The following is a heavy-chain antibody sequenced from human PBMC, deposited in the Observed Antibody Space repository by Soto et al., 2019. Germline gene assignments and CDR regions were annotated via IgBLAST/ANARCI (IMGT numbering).Heavy chain of an antibody. CDR1: GGSVGSGGGND. CDR3: AREPNSWYVSVAD. Sequence: PSDKLPLTCTACGGSVGSGGGNDWTWIRQHPGKALEWIGYIYYSGSTYYTPSLKSRVTISLDTSKNQFSMKLSSVTAADTAGDFCAREPNSWYVSVADLGQGTLVT. D-gene: IGHD6-13*01. V-gene: IGHV4-31*03. J-gene: IGHJ4*02. CDR2: IYYSGST.